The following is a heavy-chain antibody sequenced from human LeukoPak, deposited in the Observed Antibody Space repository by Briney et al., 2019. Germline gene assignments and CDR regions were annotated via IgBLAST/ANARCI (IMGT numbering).Heavy chain of an antibody. CDR3: ARDYCSGGSCYSSDYYGMDV. CDR1: GYTFTSYY. D-gene: IGHD2-15*01. Sequence: GASVKVSCKASGYTFTSYYMHWVRQAPGQGLEWMGIINLSGGSTSYAQKFQGRVTMTRDTSTSTVYMELSSLRSEDTAVYYCARDYCSGGSCYSSDYYGMDVWGQGTTVTVSS. J-gene: IGHJ6*02. V-gene: IGHV1-46*01. CDR2: INLSGGST.